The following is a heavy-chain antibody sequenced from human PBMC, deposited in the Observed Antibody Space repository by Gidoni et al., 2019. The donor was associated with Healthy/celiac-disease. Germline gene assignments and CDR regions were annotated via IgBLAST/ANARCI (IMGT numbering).Heavy chain of an antibody. CDR3: ARRARDYGDYVSLKNKKYYYYYYMDV. CDR1: GYRFTSYW. CDR2: IDPSDSYT. J-gene: IGHJ6*03. D-gene: IGHD4-17*01. Sequence: EVQLVQSGAEVKKPGESLRISCKGSGYRFTSYWISWVRQMPGKGLEWMGRIDPSDSYTNSSPSFQGHVTISADKSISTAYLQWSSLKASDTAMYYCARRARDYGDYVSLKNKKYYYYYYMDVWGKGTTVTVSS. V-gene: IGHV5-10-1*03.